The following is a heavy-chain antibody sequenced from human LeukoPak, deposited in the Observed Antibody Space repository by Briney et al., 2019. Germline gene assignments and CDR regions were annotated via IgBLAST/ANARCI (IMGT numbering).Heavy chain of an antibody. V-gene: IGHV1-46*01. CDR2: INPSGGST. CDR3: ARDLTYYDSSGPVPFDI. J-gene: IGHJ3*02. Sequence: ASVKVSCKASGYTFTSYYMHWVRQAPGQGLEWMGIINPSGGSTSYAQKFQGRVTMTRDTSTSTVYMELSSLRSEDTAVYYCARDLTYYDSSGPVPFDIWGQGTMVTVSS. CDR1: GYTFTSYY. D-gene: IGHD3-22*01.